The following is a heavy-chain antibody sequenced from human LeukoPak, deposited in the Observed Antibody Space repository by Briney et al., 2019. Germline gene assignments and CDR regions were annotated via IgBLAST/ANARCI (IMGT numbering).Heavy chain of an antibody. CDR3: ARIRCGHSGSVCYNH. CDR2: ISHTEGT. V-gene: IGHV4-34*01. D-gene: IGHD2-21*01. Sequence: PSETLSLTCGVFGVSINDYYWSWIRQSPGKGLEWIGEISHTEGTRYNPSLESRVTMSVGTSENQLSLKLIFVTAADTAVYYCARIRCGHSGSVCYNHWGLGTLVAVSS. CDR1: GVSINDYY. J-gene: IGHJ4*02.